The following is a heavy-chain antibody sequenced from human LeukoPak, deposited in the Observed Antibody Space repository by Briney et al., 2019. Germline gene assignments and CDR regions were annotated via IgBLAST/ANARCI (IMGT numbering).Heavy chain of an antibody. J-gene: IGHJ4*02. CDR3: AKDVAPDSGWDLDY. CDR1: GLTFSTYS. V-gene: IGHV3-23*01. CDR2: IYNSGAKI. Sequence: SGGSLRLSCAVSGLTFSTYSMTWVRQGPGKGLEWVSSIYNSGAKIFYADSVKGRFTISRDNSKNMLYLQMNSLRVEDTAVYYCAKDVAPDSGWDLDYWGQGTLVTVPS. D-gene: IGHD6-19*01.